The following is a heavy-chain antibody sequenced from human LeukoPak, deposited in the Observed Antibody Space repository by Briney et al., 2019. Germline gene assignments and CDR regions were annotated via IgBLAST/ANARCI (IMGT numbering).Heavy chain of an antibody. V-gene: IGHV3-33*01. CDR1: GFTFSSYG. J-gene: IGHJ4*02. Sequence: PGRSLRLSCAASGFTFSSYGMHWVRQAPGKGLEWVAVIWYDGSNKYYADSVKGRFTISRDNSKNTLYLQMNSLRAEDTAVYYCARDRGLYSGSYLDYWGQGTLVTVSS. CDR2: IWYDGSNK. CDR3: ARDRGLYSGSYLDY. D-gene: IGHD1-26*01.